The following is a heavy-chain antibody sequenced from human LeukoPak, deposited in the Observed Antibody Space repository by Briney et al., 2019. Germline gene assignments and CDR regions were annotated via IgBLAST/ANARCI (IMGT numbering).Heavy chain of an antibody. CDR1: GFTFSSYW. CDR2: IKQDGGEI. J-gene: IGHJ6*02. Sequence: GGSLRLSCVASGFTFSSYWMSWVRQTPGKGLEWVANIKQDGGEIFYGDSVKGRFTISRDNAKNSLYLQMNSLGAEDTAVYYCATTIIAATMDVWGQGTTVTVSS. CDR3: ATTIIAATMDV. D-gene: IGHD6-13*01. V-gene: IGHV3-7*01.